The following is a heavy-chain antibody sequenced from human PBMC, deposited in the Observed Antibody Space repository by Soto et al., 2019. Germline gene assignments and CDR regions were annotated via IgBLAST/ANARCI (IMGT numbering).Heavy chain of an antibody. CDR2: INPNSGGT. CDR1: GYTFTGYY. D-gene: IGHD2-15*01. V-gene: IGHV1-2*04. J-gene: IGHJ4*02. CDR3: ARSSLYCSGGSCYGDYFDY. Sequence: GASVKVSCKASGYTFTGYYMHWVRQAPGQGLEWMGWINPNSGGTNYAQKFQGWVTMTRDTSISTAYMELSRLRSDDTAVYYCARSSLYCSGGSCYGDYFDYWGQGTLVTVSS.